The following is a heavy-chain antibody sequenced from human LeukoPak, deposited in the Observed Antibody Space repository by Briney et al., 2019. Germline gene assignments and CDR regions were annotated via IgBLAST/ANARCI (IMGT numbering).Heavy chain of an antibody. CDR2: INPNSGGT. CDR1: GYTFTGYY. Sequence: ASVKVSCKASGYTFTGYYMHWVRQAPGQGLEWMGRINPNSGGTNYAQKFQGRVTMTRDTSISTAYMELSRLRSDDTAVYYCARVEDSGYDFHAFDIWGQGTMVTVSS. D-gene: IGHD5-12*01. V-gene: IGHV1-2*06. J-gene: IGHJ3*02. CDR3: ARVEDSGYDFHAFDI.